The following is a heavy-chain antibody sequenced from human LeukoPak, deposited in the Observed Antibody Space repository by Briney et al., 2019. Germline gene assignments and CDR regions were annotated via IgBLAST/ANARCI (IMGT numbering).Heavy chain of an antibody. D-gene: IGHD5-12*01. Sequence: PGGSLRLSCAASGFTFSTYAMSWVRQAPGKGLEWVSVIYSGGSTYYADSVKGRFTISRDNSKNTLYLQMNSLRAEDTAVYYCASLVDLDYWGQGTLVTVSS. V-gene: IGHV3-53*01. CDR3: ASLVDLDY. CDR2: IYSGGST. J-gene: IGHJ4*02. CDR1: GFTFSTYA.